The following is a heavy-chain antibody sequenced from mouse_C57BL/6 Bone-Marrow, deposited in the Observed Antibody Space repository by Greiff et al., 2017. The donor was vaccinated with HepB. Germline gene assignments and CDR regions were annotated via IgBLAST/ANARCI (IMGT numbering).Heavy chain of an antibody. Sequence: VQLQQSGAELVRPGASVTLSCKASGYTFTDYEMHWVKQTPVHGLEWIGAIDPETGGTAYNQKFKGKAILTADKSSSTAYMELRSLTSEDSAVYDCTRPWDPYYYAMDYWGQGTSVTVSS. CDR3: TRPWDPYYYAMDY. CDR2: IDPETGGT. CDR1: GYTFTDYE. V-gene: IGHV1-15*01. J-gene: IGHJ4*01. D-gene: IGHD4-1*01.